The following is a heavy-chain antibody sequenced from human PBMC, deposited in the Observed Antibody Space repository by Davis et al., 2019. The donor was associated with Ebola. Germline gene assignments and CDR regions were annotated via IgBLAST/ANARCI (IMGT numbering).Heavy chain of an antibody. CDR3: ARGMAMGTNFDY. CDR1: GGTFSSYA. J-gene: IGHJ4*02. CDR2: IIPILGIA. Sequence: AASVKVSCKASGGTFSSYAISWVRQAPGQGLEWMGRIIPILGIANYAQKFQGRVTITADKSTSTAYMELSSLRSEDTAVYYCARGMAMGTNFDYWGQGTLVTVSS. D-gene: IGHD5-24*01. V-gene: IGHV1-69*04.